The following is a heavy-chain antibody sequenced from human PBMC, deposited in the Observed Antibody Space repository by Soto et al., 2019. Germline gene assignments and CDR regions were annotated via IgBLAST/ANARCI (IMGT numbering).Heavy chain of an antibody. V-gene: IGHV1-8*01. Sequence: GASVKVSCKASGYTFTSYDINWLRQATGQGLEWMGWMNPNSDNTGYAQKLQGRVTMTRNTSISTAYMELSSLRSEDTAVYYCATLLGSVPGGGYCSGGSCYSIYNFDYWGQGTLVTVSS. J-gene: IGHJ4*02. CDR1: GYTFTSYD. CDR2: MNPNSDNT. CDR3: ATLLGSVPGGGYCSGGSCYSIYNFDY. D-gene: IGHD2-15*01.